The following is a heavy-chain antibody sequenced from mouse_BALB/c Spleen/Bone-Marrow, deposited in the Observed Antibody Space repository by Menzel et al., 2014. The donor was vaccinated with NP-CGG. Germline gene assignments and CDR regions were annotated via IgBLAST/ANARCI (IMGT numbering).Heavy chain of an antibody. J-gene: IGHJ1*01. Sequence: EVMLVESGGGLVQPGGSLRLSCAPSGFTFTDYYMSWVRQPPGKALEWLGFIRNKANGYTTEYSASVKGRFTVSRDNSQSILYLQMNTLRAEDSATYYCAGDINYGIYWFFDVWGAGTTVTVSS. CDR2: IRNKANGYTT. CDR1: GFTFTDYY. D-gene: IGHD1-1*02. CDR3: AGDINYGIYWFFDV. V-gene: IGHV7-3*02.